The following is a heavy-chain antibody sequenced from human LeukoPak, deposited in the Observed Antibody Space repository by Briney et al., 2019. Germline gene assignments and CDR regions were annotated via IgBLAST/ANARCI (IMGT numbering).Heavy chain of an antibody. CDR2: ILYDGSHE. J-gene: IGHJ4*02. Sequence: GGSLRLSCAASGFTFSSYGMHWVRQAPGPGLVWVTFILYDGSHEYYADSVKGRFTSSRDNSKNTLYLQMNSLRPEDTAVYYCAKGGEGGSHRYFEYWGQGTLVTVSS. V-gene: IGHV3-30*02. CDR1: GFTFSSYG. D-gene: IGHD1-26*01. CDR3: AKGGEGGSHRYFEY.